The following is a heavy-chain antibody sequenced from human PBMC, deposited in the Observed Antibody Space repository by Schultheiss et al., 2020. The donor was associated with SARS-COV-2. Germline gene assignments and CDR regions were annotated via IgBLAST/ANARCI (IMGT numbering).Heavy chain of an antibody. V-gene: IGHV3-15*01. D-gene: IGHD1-26*01. J-gene: IGHJ4*02. CDR3: TTRGGSYPDY. CDR1: GFTFSSYA. Sequence: GGSLRLSCSASGFTFSSYAMHWVRQAPGKGLEWVGRIKSKSDGGTTDYAAPVKGRFTISRDDSKNTLYLQMNSLKTEDTAVYYCTTRGGSYPDYWGQGTLVTVSS. CDR2: IKSKSDGGTT.